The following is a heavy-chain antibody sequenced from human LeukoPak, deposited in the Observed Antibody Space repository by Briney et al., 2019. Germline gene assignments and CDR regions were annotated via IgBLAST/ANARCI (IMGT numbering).Heavy chain of an antibody. CDR1: GYTFTSYY. CDR2: IIPIFGTA. Sequence: ASVKVSCKASGYTFTSYYMNWVRQAPGQGLEWMGGIIPIFGTANYAQKLQGRVTMTTDTSTSTAYMELRSLRSDDTAVYYCARVRDFWSGLGAFDYWGQGTLVTVSS. V-gene: IGHV1-18*04. D-gene: IGHD3-3*01. CDR3: ARVRDFWSGLGAFDY. J-gene: IGHJ4*02.